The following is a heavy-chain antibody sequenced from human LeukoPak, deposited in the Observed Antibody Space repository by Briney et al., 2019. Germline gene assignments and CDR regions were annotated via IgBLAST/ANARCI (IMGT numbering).Heavy chain of an antibody. Sequence: GGSLRLSCAASGFNFKNAWMGWVRQAPGKGLEWVGRIKSKGDGGTTDYAAPVKGRFTISRDDSKTTLYLQVNSLRAEDTAVYYCAKEGFDSWGQGTLVTVSS. CDR3: AKEGFDS. J-gene: IGHJ4*02. CDR2: IKSKGDGGTT. CDR1: GFNFKNAW. V-gene: IGHV3-15*01.